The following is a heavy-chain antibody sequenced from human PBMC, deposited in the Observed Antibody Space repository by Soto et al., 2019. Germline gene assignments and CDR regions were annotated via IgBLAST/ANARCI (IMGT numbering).Heavy chain of an antibody. D-gene: IGHD2-2*01. Sequence: QVQLVQSGAEVKKPGASVKVSCKASGYTFTSYGISWLRQAPGPGLEWMGWISAYNGNRNYVQKLQGRVTMTTDTNTRTGYMELRILRSVATGVYYCARLYSISTSCYLATDVWGQGTTVTVSS. CDR3: ARLYSISTSCYLATDV. CDR2: ISAYNGNR. V-gene: IGHV1-18*01. J-gene: IGHJ6*02. CDR1: GYTFTSYG.